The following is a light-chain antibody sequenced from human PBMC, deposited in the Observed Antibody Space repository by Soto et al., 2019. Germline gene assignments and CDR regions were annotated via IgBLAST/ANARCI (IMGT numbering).Light chain of an antibody. CDR2: DVS. J-gene: IGKJ5*01. V-gene: IGKV3-15*01. CDR1: QGVTTN. CDR3: QQYNNWPFS. Sequence: ELVMTQSPATLSVAXXXXXTXSXRAGQGVTTNFAWYQQKPGQSPRLLIYDVSSRATGVPSRFSGTGSETDFTLTISGLQSEDSAIYFCQQYNNWPFSSGQGTRLEI.